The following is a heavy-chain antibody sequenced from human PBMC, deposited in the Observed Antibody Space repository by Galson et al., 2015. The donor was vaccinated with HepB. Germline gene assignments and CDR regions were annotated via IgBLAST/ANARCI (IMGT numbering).Heavy chain of an antibody. J-gene: IGHJ3*02. CDR2: IYPAGNT. CDR1: GFTVSTNY. V-gene: IGHV3-66*01. D-gene: IGHD5-12*01. Sequence: SLRLSCAASGFTVSTNYMTWVRQAPGKGLDWVSVIYPAGNTYYADSLKGRFTISRDNSKNTLFLQMNSLRADDTAVYYCARGPRHSGDDSEGAFDIWGQGTMVIVSS. CDR3: ARGPRHSGDDSEGAFDI.